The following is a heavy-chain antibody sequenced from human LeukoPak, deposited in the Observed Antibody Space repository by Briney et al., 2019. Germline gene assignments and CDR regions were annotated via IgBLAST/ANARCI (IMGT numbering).Heavy chain of an antibody. CDR1: GFTFSTYG. V-gene: IGHV3-30*18. CDR3: AKDWGNWGYGYYFDH. CDR2: ISFDGINK. D-gene: IGHD7-27*01. J-gene: IGHJ4*02. Sequence: GGSLRLSCAASGFTFSTYGMHWVRQAPGKGLEWGAVISFDGINKYYPDSVKGRFTISRDNSKNTLYLQMNSLRAEDTAVYYCAKDWGNWGYGYYFDHWGQGTLVTVSS.